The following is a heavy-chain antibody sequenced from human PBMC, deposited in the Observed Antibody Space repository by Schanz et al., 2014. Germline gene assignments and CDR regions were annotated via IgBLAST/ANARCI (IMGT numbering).Heavy chain of an antibody. V-gene: IGHV3-23*01. CDR2: ISGGGGTT. Sequence: EVQLLESGGGLVQPGGSLRLSCAASGFTFSSYAMSWVRQAPGKGLEWVSAISGGGGTTYSTDAVKGRFTISRDNAENTLFLQMNSLRAEDTAVYYCARKVVATIGGYYDNWGQGTLVIVSS. CDR1: GFTFSSYA. J-gene: IGHJ4*02. CDR3: ARKVVATIGGYYDN. D-gene: IGHD5-12*01.